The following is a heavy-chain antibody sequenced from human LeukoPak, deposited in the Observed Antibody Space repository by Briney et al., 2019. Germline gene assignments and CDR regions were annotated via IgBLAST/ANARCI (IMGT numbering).Heavy chain of an antibody. Sequence: PGGSLRLSCAASGFTVSSNYMSWVRQAPGKGLEWVSVIYSGGSTYYADSMKGRFTISRDKSKNTLYLQMNSLRAEDTAVYYCAKGVGGYYFDYWGQGTLVTVSS. J-gene: IGHJ4*02. CDR2: IYSGGST. CDR1: GFTVSSNY. D-gene: IGHD6-19*01. V-gene: IGHV3-53*01. CDR3: AKGVGGYYFDY.